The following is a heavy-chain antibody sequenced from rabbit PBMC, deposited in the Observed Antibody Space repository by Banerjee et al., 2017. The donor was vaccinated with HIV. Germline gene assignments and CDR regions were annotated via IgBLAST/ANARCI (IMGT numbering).Heavy chain of an antibody. Sequence: QQQLEESGGGLVKPGGTLTLTCKASGFDFSSYYMSWVRQAPGKGLEWIGYIDPVFAGTYYASWVNGRFTISKASWTTVTLQVTSLTAADTASYFCARDLAGVIGWNFNLWGPGTLVTVS. V-gene: IGHV1S45*01. CDR3: ARDLAGVIGWNFNL. CDR2: IDPVFAGT. J-gene: IGHJ4*01. CDR1: GFDFSSYYM. D-gene: IGHD4-1*01.